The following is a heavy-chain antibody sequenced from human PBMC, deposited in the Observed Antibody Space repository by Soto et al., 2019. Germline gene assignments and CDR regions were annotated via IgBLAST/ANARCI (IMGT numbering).Heavy chain of an antibody. D-gene: IGHD5-18*01. V-gene: IGHV4-39*01. J-gene: IGHJ4*02. CDR1: GGSISSSSYY. Sequence: SETLSLTCTVSGGSISSSSYYWGWIRQPPGKGLEWIGSIYYSGSTYYNPSLKSRVTISVDTSKNQFSLKLGSVTAADTAVYYCARLYSYGYGDYFDYWGQGTLVTVSS. CDR2: IYYSGST. CDR3: ARLYSYGYGDYFDY.